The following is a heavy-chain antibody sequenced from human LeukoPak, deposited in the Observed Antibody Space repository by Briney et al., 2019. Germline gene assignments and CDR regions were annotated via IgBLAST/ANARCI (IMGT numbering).Heavy chain of an antibody. CDR3: ARASTHLYSSGWYVWYFDL. CDR1: GGSISSYY. J-gene: IGHJ2*01. CDR2: IYYSGST. D-gene: IGHD6-19*01. Sequence: SETLSLTCTVSGGSISSYYWSWIRQPPGKGLEWIGYIYYSGSTNYNPSLKSRVTISVDTSKNQFSLKLSSVTAADTAVYYCARASTHLYSSGWYVWYFDLWGRGTLVTVSS. V-gene: IGHV4-59*08.